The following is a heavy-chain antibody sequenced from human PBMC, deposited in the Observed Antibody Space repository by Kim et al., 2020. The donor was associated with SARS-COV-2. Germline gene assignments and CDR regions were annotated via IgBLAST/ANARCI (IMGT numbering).Heavy chain of an antibody. J-gene: IGHJ4*01. D-gene: IGHD3-3*01. Sequence: GGSLRLSCAASGFTFSSYGMHWVRQAPGKGLEWVAVISYDGSNKYYADSVKGRFTISRDNSKNTLYLQMNSLRAEDTAVYYCAKGQDYDFWSGEAIDYWG. CDR2: ISYDGSNK. CDR3: AKGQDYDFWSGEAIDY. V-gene: IGHV3-30*18. CDR1: GFTFSSYG.